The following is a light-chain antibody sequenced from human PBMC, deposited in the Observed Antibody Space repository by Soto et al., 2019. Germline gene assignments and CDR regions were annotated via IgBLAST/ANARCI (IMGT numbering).Light chain of an antibody. Sequence: DIQMTQSTSTLSASVGARVTITCRASQSINIWLAWYQQRPGKAPQLLISDASRLESGVPSRFSGSGSGTEFTLTISSLQPDDSATYYCQQYKSYSPRTFGQGTKVDIK. V-gene: IGKV1-5*01. CDR1: QSINIW. CDR3: QQYKSYSPRT. CDR2: DAS. J-gene: IGKJ1*01.